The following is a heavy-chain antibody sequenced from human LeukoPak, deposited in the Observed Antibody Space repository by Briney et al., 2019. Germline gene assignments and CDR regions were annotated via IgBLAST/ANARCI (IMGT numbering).Heavy chain of an antibody. Sequence: PGRSLRLSCAASGFTFSSYGMHWVRQAPGKGLEWVAVISYDGSNKYYADSVKGRFTISRDNSKNTLYLQMNSLRAEDTAVYYCAKDGTAMGYFDYWGQGTLVTVSS. CDR1: GFTFSSYG. D-gene: IGHD5-18*01. V-gene: IGHV3-30*18. CDR3: AKDGTAMGYFDY. CDR2: ISYDGSNK. J-gene: IGHJ4*02.